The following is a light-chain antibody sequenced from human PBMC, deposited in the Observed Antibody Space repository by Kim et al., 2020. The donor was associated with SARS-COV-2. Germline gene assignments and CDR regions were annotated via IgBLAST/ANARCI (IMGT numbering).Light chain of an antibody. J-gene: IGKJ4*01. CDR3: QHRGDWPPS. Sequence: LSPGEGVTLSCRASQSISNNLAWYQQKRGQAPRLLIYEASSRATGIPARFSGSGSGTDFTLTISSLEPEDFAVYYCQHRGDWPPSFGGGTKVDIK. CDR2: EAS. CDR1: QSISNN. V-gene: IGKV3-11*01.